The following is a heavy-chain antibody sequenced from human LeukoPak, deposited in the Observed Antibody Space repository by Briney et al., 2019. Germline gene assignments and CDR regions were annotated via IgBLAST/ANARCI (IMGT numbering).Heavy chain of an antibody. V-gene: IGHV3-23*01. CDR1: GFTFSSYT. Sequence: PGGSLRLSCAASGFTFSSYTMSWVRQAPGKGLEWVSTFSGGGGSKYYANSVKGRFTISRDNSKNTLYLQMNSLRAEDTAVYYCAKDLGFGDLAFDYWGQGTLVTVSS. CDR2: FSGGGGSK. CDR3: AKDLGFGDLAFDY. D-gene: IGHD3-10*01. J-gene: IGHJ4*02.